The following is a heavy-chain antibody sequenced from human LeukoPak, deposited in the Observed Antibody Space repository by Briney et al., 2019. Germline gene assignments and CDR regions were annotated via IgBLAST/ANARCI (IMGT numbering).Heavy chain of an antibody. CDR3: AKDRDYGDYRPPYFDY. D-gene: IGHD4-17*01. V-gene: IGHV3-23*01. Sequence: GGSLRLSCEASGFTFSAYAMTWVRQAPGKGLEWVSAISGSGGSTYYADSVKGRFTISRDNSKNTLYLQMNSLRAEDTAVYYCAKDRDYGDYRPPYFDYWGQGTLVTVSS. CDR2: ISGSGGST. J-gene: IGHJ4*02. CDR1: GFTFSAYA.